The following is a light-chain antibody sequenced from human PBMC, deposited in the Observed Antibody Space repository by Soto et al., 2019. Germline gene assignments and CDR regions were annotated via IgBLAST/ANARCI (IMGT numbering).Light chain of an antibody. CDR2: GAS. CDR1: QVIGSRY. Sequence: EVVMTKSAGTLYVSPEERATISCRATQVIGSRYLAWYHQRSGQAPRLLIYGASSRATGIPDRFSGSGSGTDYTLTTSRLEPEDFGVYYCQQFGSSIPHTFGEGTKLEIK. V-gene: IGKV3-20*01. J-gene: IGKJ2*01. CDR3: QQFGSSIPHT.